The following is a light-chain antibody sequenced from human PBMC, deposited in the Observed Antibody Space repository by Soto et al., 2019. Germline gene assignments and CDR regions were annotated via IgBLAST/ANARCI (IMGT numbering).Light chain of an antibody. CDR3: AAWDASLSGVV. V-gene: IGLV1-44*01. CDR2: SNN. CDR1: SSNIGTNT. Sequence: QSVLTQPPSGSGTPGQRVTISCSGSSSNIGTNTVNWYQQLPGTAPKLLIYSNNQRPSGVPDRFSGSKSGASASLAISGLQSEDEADYYCAAWDASLSGVVFGGGTKLTVL. J-gene: IGLJ2*01.